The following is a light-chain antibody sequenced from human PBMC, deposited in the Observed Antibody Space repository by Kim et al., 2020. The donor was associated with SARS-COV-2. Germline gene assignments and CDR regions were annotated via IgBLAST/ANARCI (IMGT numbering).Light chain of an antibody. CDR2: GAS. CDR1: QSVSSN. J-gene: IGKJ3*01. Sequence: VSPGERAPLSCRASQSVSSNLAWYQQKPRQAPRLLIYGASTRATGIPARFSGSGSGTEFTLTISSLQSEDFAVYYCQQYNNWPLTFGPGTKVDIK. CDR3: QQYNNWPLT. V-gene: IGKV3-15*01.